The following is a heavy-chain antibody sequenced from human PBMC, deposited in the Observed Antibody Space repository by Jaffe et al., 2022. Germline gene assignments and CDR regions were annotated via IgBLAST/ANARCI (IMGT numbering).Heavy chain of an antibody. V-gene: IGHV4-38-2*02. D-gene: IGHD6-19*01. J-gene: IGHJ3*02. CDR1: GYSISSGYY. CDR2: IYHSGST. CDR3: ARDDRIAVDDAFDI. Sequence: QVQLQESGPGLVKPSETLSLTCAVSGYSISSGYYWGWIRQPPGKGLEWIGSIYHSGSTYYNPSLKSRVTISVDTSKNQFSLKLSSVTAADTAVYYCARDDRIAVDDAFDIWGQGTMVTVSS.